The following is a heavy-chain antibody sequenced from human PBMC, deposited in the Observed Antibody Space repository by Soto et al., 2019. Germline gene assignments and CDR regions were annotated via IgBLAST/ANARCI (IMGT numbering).Heavy chain of an antibody. Sequence: QVQLVESGGGLVKPGGSLRLSCAASGFTFSDYYMSWIRQAPGKGLEWVSYISSSSSYTNYADSVKGRFHISRDNANNSLYLQMNSLRAEDTAVYYCARGDYYDSSGYYYEDYWGQGTLVTVSS. V-gene: IGHV3-11*06. CDR1: GFTFSDYY. CDR3: ARGDYYDSSGYYYEDY. D-gene: IGHD3-22*01. J-gene: IGHJ4*02. CDR2: ISSSSSYT.